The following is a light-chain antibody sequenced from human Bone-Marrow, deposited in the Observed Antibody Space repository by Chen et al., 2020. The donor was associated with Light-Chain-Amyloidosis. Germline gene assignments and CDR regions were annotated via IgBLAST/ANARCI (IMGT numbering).Light chain of an antibody. J-gene: IGLJ2*01. Sequence: SSELPQPPSVSVSPGQTARSTCPGDDLPTKYAYLYQQKPGQAPVLVIHRDTERPSGISERFSGSSSGATATLTISGVQAEDEADYHCQSADSSGTYEVIFGGGTKLTVL. V-gene: IGLV3-25*03. CDR2: RDT. CDR1: DLPTKY. CDR3: QSADSSGTYEVI.